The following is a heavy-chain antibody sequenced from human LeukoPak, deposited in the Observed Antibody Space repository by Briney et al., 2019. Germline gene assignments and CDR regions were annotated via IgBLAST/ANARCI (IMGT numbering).Heavy chain of an antibody. CDR3: ARGLGYSSSWGAMVWFDP. CDR1: GGSFSGYY. J-gene: IGHJ5*02. CDR2: INHSGST. D-gene: IGHD6-13*01. Sequence: SETLSLTCAVYGGSFSGYYWSWIRQPPGKGLEWIGEINHSGSTNYNPSLKSRVAISVDTSKNQFSLKLSSVTAADTAVYYCARGLGYSSSWGAMVWFDPWGQGTLVTVSS. V-gene: IGHV4-34*01.